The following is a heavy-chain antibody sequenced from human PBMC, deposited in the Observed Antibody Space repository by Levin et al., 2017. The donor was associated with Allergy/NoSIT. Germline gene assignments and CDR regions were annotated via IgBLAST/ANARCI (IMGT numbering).Heavy chain of an antibody. CDR3: ARDRESAFDY. V-gene: IGHV3-30-3*01. D-gene: IGHD3-10*01. CDR1: GFTFSSYA. Sequence: GASVKVSCAASGFTFSSYAMHWVRQAPGKGLEWVAVISYDGSNKYYADSVKGRFTISRDNSKNTLYLQMNSLRAEDTAVYYCARDRESAFDYWGQGTLVTVSS. CDR2: ISYDGSNK. J-gene: IGHJ4*02.